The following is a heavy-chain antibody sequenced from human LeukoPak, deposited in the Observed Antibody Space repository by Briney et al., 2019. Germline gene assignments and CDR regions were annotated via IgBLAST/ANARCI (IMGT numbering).Heavy chain of an antibody. Sequence: PSETLSLTCTVSGGSISSSSSYWGWLRQPPGKGLEWIGSVRYSGRTYYNPSLKSRVTMSLDTSKNQFSLRLTSVTAAGTAVYSCARHYYDSSGLAYYFDYWGQGTLVTVSS. J-gene: IGHJ4*02. D-gene: IGHD3-22*01. CDR1: GGSISSSSSY. CDR2: VRYSGRT. CDR3: ARHYYDSSGLAYYFDY. V-gene: IGHV4-39*01.